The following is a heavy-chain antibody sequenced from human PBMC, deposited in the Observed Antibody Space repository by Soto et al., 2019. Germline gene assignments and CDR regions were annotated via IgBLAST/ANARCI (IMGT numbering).Heavy chain of an antibody. Sequence: EVQLLESGGGLVQPGGSLRLSCAASEFTFSSYAMSWVRQAPGKGLEWVSAISGSGGSTYYTDSVKGRFTISRDNSKNTLYLQMNSLRAEDTAVYYCAKDKGYSSGWYVFDYWGQGTLVTVSS. V-gene: IGHV3-23*01. D-gene: IGHD6-19*01. CDR1: EFTFSSYA. J-gene: IGHJ4*02. CDR3: AKDKGYSSGWYVFDY. CDR2: ISGSGGST.